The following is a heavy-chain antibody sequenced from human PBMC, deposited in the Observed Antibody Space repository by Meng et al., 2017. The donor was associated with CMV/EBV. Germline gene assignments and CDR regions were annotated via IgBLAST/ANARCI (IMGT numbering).Heavy chain of an antibody. Sequence: GESLKISCAASGFTFSSYSMNWVRQAPGKGLEWVSSITSSSSYIYYADSVKGRFTISRDDSKSIAYLQMNSLKTEDTAVYYCTRDYAKYYDILTGYYRFGFFDYWGQGTLVTVSS. CDR1: GFTFSSYS. J-gene: IGHJ4*02. V-gene: IGHV3-21*03. D-gene: IGHD3-9*01. CDR2: ITSSSSYI. CDR3: TRDYAKYYDILTGYYRFGFFDY.